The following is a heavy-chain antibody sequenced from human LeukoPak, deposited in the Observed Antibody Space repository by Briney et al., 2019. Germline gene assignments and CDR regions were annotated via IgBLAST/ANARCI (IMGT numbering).Heavy chain of an antibody. CDR3: TGDRTERDPTFDY. D-gene: IGHD2-8*02. CDR2: ISSSGSTI. J-gene: IGHJ4*02. V-gene: IGHV3-11*01. Sequence: PGGSLRLSCAASGFTFSDYYMSWIRQAPGKGLEWVSYISSSGSTIYYADSVKGRFTISRDNAKNSLYLQMNSLRAEDTAVYYCTGDRTERDPTFDYWGQGTLVTVSS. CDR1: GFTFSDYY.